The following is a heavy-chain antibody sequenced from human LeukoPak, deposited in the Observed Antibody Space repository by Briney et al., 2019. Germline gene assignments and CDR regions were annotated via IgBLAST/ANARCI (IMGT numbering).Heavy chain of an antibody. D-gene: IGHD2/OR15-2a*01. CDR2: ISGSGGST. CDR3: AKDQHFAISNYDY. J-gene: IGHJ4*02. CDR1: GFTFSSYA. V-gene: IGHV3-23*01. Sequence: GGSLRLSCAASGFTFSSYAMSWVRQAPGKGLEWVSGISGSGGSTYYADSVKGRFTISRDSSKNTLYLQLNSLRVEDTAVYYCAKDQHFAISNYDYWGQGTLVTVSS.